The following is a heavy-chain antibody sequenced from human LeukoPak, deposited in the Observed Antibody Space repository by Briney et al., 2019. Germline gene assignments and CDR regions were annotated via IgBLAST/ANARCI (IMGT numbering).Heavy chain of an antibody. D-gene: IGHD7-27*01. Sequence: GRSLRLSRAASGFTFSSYGMQWVRQAPGKGLEWVALIWYDGSKKYYADSVKGRFTISRDNSKSTLYLQMNSLRTEDTAIYYCARSTGDWYFDLWGRGTLATVSS. CDR3: ARSTGDWYFDL. CDR1: GFTFSSYG. CDR2: IWYDGSKK. J-gene: IGHJ2*01. V-gene: IGHV3-33*01.